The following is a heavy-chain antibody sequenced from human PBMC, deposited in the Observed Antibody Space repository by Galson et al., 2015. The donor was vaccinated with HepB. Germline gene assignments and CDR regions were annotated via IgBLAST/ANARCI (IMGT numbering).Heavy chain of an antibody. V-gene: IGHV3-11*06. CDR1: GFIFSDYY. CDR2: ISGSSSYT. D-gene: IGHD3-16*02. CDR3: ARSETISNRYWAFDI. J-gene: IGHJ3*02. Sequence: SLRLSCAASGFIFSDYYMSWIRQAPGKGLEWVSHISGSSSYTKYADSVKGRFTISRDNAKNSLYLQMNSLRAEDTAEYYCARSETISNRYWAFDIWGQGTTVTVSS.